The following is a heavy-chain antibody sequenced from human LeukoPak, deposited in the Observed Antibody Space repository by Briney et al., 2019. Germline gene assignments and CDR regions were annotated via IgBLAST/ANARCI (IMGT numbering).Heavy chain of an antibody. CDR1: GFTFSSYA. D-gene: IGHD4-17*01. Sequence: GGSLRLSCAASGFTFSSYAMSWVRQAPGKGLEWVSGISGSGGSTFYADSVKGRFTISRDNSKNTLYLEMNSLRAEDTALFYCAKSGDQVTVTELDYWGQGTLVTVSS. J-gene: IGHJ4*02. CDR2: ISGSGGST. V-gene: IGHV3-23*01. CDR3: AKSGDQVTVTELDY.